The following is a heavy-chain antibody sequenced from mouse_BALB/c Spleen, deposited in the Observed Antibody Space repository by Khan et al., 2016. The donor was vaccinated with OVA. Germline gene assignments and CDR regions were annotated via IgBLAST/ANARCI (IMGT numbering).Heavy chain of an antibody. V-gene: IGHV1-84*01. CDR2: IYTCTGST. D-gene: IGHD2-4*01. J-gene: IGHJ4*01. CDR1: GYTFTAYD. CDR3: ATEGLRWVALDY. Sequence: QVQLKQSGPELVKPGALVKISCKASGYTFTAYDINWVKQRPGQGLEWIGWIYTCTGSTKYTENFKGKATLTVDTSSNTAYMQLSRLTSDESAVYFCATEGLRWVALDYWGQGTSVSVSS.